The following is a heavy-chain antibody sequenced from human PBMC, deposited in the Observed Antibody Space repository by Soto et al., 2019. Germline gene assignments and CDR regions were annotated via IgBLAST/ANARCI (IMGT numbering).Heavy chain of an antibody. V-gene: IGHV4-39*01. CDR1: GGSISSSGYY. Sequence: QLQLQESGPGLVKPSETLSLTCTVSGGSISSSGYYWGWIRQPPGKGLEWIGTIYYSGSTYYNPSLKSRVTISVDTSKNQFSQKLSSVTAADTAVYSCVRQFSVYGDYGRYCAFWGQGTLVTVSS. CDR3: VRQFSVYGDYGRYCAF. J-gene: IGHJ4*02. CDR2: IYYSGST. D-gene: IGHD4-17*01.